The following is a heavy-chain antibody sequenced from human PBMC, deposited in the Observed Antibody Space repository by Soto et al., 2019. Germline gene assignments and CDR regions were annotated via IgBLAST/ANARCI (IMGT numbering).Heavy chain of an antibody. D-gene: IGHD2-2*01. CDR1: GGSISSSSSY. CDR2: IYYIGNT. Sequence: SETLSLTCTVSGGSISSSSSYWGWIRQHPGKGLEWVGCIYYIGNTYYNPSLKSRVTISVDTSKNQFSLKLSSVTAADTAVYYCARRVPAAKDAFDIWGQGTMVTVSS. V-gene: IGHV4-39*07. J-gene: IGHJ3*02. CDR3: ARRVPAAKDAFDI.